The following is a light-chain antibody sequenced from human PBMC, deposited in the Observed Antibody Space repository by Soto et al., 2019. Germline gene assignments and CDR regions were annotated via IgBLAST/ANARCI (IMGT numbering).Light chain of an antibody. J-gene: IGKJ4*01. Sequence: DIQMTQSPSSLSASVGDRVTITCQASQDISNYLNWYQQKPGKAPKLLIDDASNLETGVPSRFSGSGSGTDFTFTISSLQPVDIATYYCQQYDNLPALTFGGGTKVEIK. CDR1: QDISNY. V-gene: IGKV1-33*01. CDR3: QQYDNLPALT. CDR2: DAS.